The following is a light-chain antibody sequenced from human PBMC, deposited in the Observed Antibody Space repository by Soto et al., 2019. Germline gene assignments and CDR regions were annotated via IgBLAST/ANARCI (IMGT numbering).Light chain of an antibody. V-gene: IGKV3-11*01. CDR3: QQRSSWPLT. CDR1: QSVSTY. Sequence: EIVLTQSPATLSLSPGERATLSCRASQSVSTYLAWYQQKPGQAPRLLIYDAANRATGIPARIGGSGSGTAFTITISSLEPDAFEVCYCQQRSSWPLTFGQGTKVEIK. J-gene: IGKJ1*01. CDR2: DAA.